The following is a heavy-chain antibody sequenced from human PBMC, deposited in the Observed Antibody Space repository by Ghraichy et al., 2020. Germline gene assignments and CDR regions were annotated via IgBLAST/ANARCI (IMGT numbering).Heavy chain of an antibody. CDR3: ARRRAVAGLYGMDV. J-gene: IGHJ6*02. V-gene: IGHV1-3*01. D-gene: IGHD6-19*01. Sequence: ASVKVSCKASGYTFTSYAMHWVRQAPGQRLEWMGWTNAGNGNTKYSQKFQGRVTITRDTSASTAYMELSSLRSEDTAVYYCARRRAVAGLYGMDVWGQGTTVTVSS. CDR1: GYTFTSYA. CDR2: TNAGNGNT.